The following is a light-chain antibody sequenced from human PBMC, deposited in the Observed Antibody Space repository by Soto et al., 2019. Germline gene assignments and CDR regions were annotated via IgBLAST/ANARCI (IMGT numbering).Light chain of an antibody. CDR1: SSDVGGYDY. Sequence: QSALTQPPSASGSPGRSVTISCTGTSSDVGGYDYVSWFQQHPGKAPKLIIYEVSNRPSGVSNRFSGSKSGNTASLTISGLQAEDEADYYCSSYTTSTTRIIFGGGTQLTVL. V-gene: IGLV2-14*01. CDR3: SSYTTSTTRII. CDR2: EVS. J-gene: IGLJ2*01.